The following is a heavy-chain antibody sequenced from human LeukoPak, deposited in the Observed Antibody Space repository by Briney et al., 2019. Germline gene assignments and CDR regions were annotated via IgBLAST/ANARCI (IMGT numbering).Heavy chain of an antibody. V-gene: IGHV3-72*01. Sequence: GGSLRLSCAASGFTFNNAWMNWVRQAPGKGLEWVGRTRNKANSYTTEYAASVKGRFTISRDDSKNSLYLQMNSLKTEDTAVYYCARDQGFWSGYYGNYYMDVWGKGTTVTVSS. CDR1: GFTFNNAW. CDR3: ARDQGFWSGYYGNYYMDV. J-gene: IGHJ6*03. D-gene: IGHD3-3*01. CDR2: TRNKANSYTT.